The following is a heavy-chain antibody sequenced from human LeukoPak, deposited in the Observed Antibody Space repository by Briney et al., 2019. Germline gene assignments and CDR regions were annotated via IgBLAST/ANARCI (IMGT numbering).Heavy chain of an antibody. V-gene: IGHV1-69*05. J-gene: IGHJ5*02. CDR1: GGTFSSYA. Sequence: ASMKVSCKASGGTFSSYAVTWVRQAPGQGLEWMGGIIPISGTADYAKKFQGRVTITTDASTTTAYLELSSLTSEDTAVYYCARGLGYCVSTSCYALLAPWGQGTLVTVSS. D-gene: IGHD2-2*01. CDR3: ARGLGYCVSTSCYALLAP. CDR2: IIPISGTA.